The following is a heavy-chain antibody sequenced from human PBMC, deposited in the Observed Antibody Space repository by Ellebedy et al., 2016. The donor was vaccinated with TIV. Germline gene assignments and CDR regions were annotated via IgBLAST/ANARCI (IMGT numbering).Heavy chain of an antibody. D-gene: IGHD2-15*01. CDR1: AGTFSSYA. CDR3: AISSGGNRGYYYYGMDV. CDR2: IIPIFGTA. Sequence: AASVKVSCKASAGTFSSYAISWVRQAPGQGLEWMGGIIPIFGTANYAQKFQGRVTITADESTSTAYMELSSLRSEDTAVYYFAISSGGNRGYYYYGMDVWGQGTTVTVSS. J-gene: IGHJ6*02. V-gene: IGHV1-69*13.